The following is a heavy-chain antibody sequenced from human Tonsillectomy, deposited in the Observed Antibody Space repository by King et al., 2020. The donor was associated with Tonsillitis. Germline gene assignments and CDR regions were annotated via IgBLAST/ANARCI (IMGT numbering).Heavy chain of an antibody. J-gene: IGHJ4*02. CDR2: TFYRSKWYN. V-gene: IGHV6-1*01. D-gene: IGHD6-13*01. CDR3: ARLVGTSWLDY. CDR1: GDSVSSGSAT. Sequence: VQLPQSGAGLVKPSQTRSLTCAISGDSVSSGSATWNWLRQSPSRGLEWLGRTFYRSKWYNDYAVSVKSRIAIDPDTSKNQFSLQLNSVTPEDSAVYYCARLVGTSWLDYWGQGTLVTVSS.